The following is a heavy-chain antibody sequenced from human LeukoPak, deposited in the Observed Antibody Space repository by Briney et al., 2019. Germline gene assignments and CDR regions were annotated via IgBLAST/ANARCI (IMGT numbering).Heavy chain of an antibody. V-gene: IGHV3-48*01. Sequence: GGSLRLSCAASGFTFTTDSMNWVRQAPGKGLEWVSYIRSSSTINYADSVKGRFTISRDNAKNSLYLQMNGLRAEDTAVYYCARERYGDYVYDYWGQGTLVTVSS. CDR2: IRSSSTI. J-gene: IGHJ4*02. D-gene: IGHD4-17*01. CDR1: GFTFTTDS. CDR3: ARERYGDYVYDY.